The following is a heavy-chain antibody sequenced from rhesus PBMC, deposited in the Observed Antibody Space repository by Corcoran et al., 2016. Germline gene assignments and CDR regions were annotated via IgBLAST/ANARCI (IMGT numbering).Heavy chain of an antibody. D-gene: IGHD6-31*01. J-gene: IGHJ3*01. V-gene: IGHV3-30*02. CDR3: TTAYSSGWYDFGAFDF. CDR1: GFTFSNSW. CDR2: IKRKADGETA. Sequence: EVQLVESGAGLVQPGGSLRLSCAASGFTFSNSWMSWVRQAPGKGLEWVARIKRKADGETADYAASVKGRFTISRDDSKNTLYLQMNSLKTEDTAVYYCTTAYSSGWYDFGAFDFWGQGLRVTVSS.